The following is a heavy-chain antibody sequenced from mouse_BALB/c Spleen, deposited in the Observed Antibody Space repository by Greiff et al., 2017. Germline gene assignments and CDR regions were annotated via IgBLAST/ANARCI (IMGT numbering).Heavy chain of an antibody. V-gene: IGHV3-2*02. CDR1: GYSITSDYA. Sequence: EVKLVESGPGLVKPSQSLSLTCTVTGYSITSDYAWNWIRQFPGNKLEWMGYISYSGSTSYNPSLKSRISITRDTYKNQFFLQLNSVTTEDTATYYCARKDYGSSPHYYAMDYWGQGTSVTVSS. CDR2: ISYSGST. CDR3: ARKDYGSSPHYYAMDY. D-gene: IGHD1-1*01. J-gene: IGHJ4*01.